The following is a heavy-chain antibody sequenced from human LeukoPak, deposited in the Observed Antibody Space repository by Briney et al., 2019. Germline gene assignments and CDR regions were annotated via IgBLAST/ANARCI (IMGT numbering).Heavy chain of an antibody. J-gene: IGHJ5*02. CDR3: AKGWEFRVVIPAAVS. Sequence: GGSLRLSCAASGFTVSSNYMTWVRQAPGKGLEWVSVIYSGGSTYSADSVKGRFTISRHNSKNTLSLQMNSLRAEDTAVYFCAKGWEFRVVIPAAVSWGQGTLVTVSS. D-gene: IGHD3-3*01. V-gene: IGHV3-53*01. CDR2: IYSGGST. CDR1: GFTVSSNY.